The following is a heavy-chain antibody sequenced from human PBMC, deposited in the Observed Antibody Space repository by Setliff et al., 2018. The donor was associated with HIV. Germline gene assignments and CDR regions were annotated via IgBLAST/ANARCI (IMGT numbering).Heavy chain of an antibody. V-gene: IGHV1-2*02. CDR3: ARDYYDSSGYYY. D-gene: IGHD3-22*01. J-gene: IGHJ4*02. CDR2: INPNNGGT. CDR1: GGAFISHT. Sequence: ASVKVSCKASGGAFISHTFTWVRQAPGQGLEWMGRINPNNGGTNYAQKFQGRVTMTRDTSISTAYMELSRLRSDDTAVYYCARDYYDSSGYYYWGQGTLVTVSS.